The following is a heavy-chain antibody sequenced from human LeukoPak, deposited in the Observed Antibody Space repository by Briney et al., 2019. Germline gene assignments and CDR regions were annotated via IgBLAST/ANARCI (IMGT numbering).Heavy chain of an antibody. CDR2: ISSSSSYI. Sequence: GGSLRLSCAASGFTFSSYSMNWVRQAPGKGLEWVSSISSSSSYIYYADSVKGRFTISRDNAKNSLYLQMNSLRAEDTAVYYCARDNDFWSGSGWFDPWGQGTLVTVSS. CDR1: GFTFSSYS. V-gene: IGHV3-21*01. CDR3: ARDNDFWSGSGWFDP. J-gene: IGHJ5*02. D-gene: IGHD3-3*01.